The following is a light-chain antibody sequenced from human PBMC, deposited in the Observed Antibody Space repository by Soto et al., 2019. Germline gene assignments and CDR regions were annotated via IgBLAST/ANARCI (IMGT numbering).Light chain of an antibody. CDR3: CSDAGGFTWV. V-gene: IGLV2-11*01. CDR1: RSDVGGYRF. Sequence: QSALTQPRSVSGSPGQSVTISCTGARSDVGGYRFVSWYQQHPDKAPKLMIYDVDKRPSGVPDRFSGSKSGNTASLTISGLQAEDEADYCCCSDAGGFTWVFGGGTKLTVL. J-gene: IGLJ3*02. CDR2: DVD.